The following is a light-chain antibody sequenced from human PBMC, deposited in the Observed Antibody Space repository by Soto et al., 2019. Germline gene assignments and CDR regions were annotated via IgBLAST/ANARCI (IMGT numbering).Light chain of an antibody. CDR2: EVS. CDR3: SSYTSSGTWV. Sequence: QPASVSGSPGQSITISCTGTSSDVGAYNYVSWYQQHPGKAPKLMIYEVSNRPSGVSNRFSGSKSGNTASLTISGLQAEDEADYYCSSYTSSGTWVFGGGTKLTVL. CDR1: SSDVGAYNY. V-gene: IGLV2-14*01. J-gene: IGLJ3*02.